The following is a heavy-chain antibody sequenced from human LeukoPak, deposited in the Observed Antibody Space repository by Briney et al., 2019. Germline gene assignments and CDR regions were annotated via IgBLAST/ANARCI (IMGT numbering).Heavy chain of an antibody. V-gene: IGHV1-2*02. J-gene: IGHJ6*03. D-gene: IGHD3-16*02. CDR3: ARSVKDMITFGGVIDYYYYMDV. Sequence: ASVKVSCKAFGYTFTSNYMHWVRQAPGQGLEWMGWINPNSGGTNYAQKFQGRVTMTRDTSISTAYMELSRLRSDDTAVYYCARSVKDMITFGGVIDYYYYMDVWGKGTTVTVSS. CDR1: GYTFTSNY. CDR2: INPNSGGT.